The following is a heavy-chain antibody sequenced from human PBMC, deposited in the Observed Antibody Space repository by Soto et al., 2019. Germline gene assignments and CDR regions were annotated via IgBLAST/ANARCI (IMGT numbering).Heavy chain of an antibody. V-gene: IGHV2-5*02. Sequence: QITLKESGPTLVKPTQTLTLTCTFSGFSLSTSGVGVGWIRQPPGKALEWLALIYWDDDKPYSPSLKSRRTITKDNSKNQVVLTMTNMDPVDTATYYCAHSPRGQHLVPSWFDPWGQGTLVTVSS. D-gene: IGHD6-13*01. CDR1: GFSLSTSGVG. J-gene: IGHJ5*02. CDR3: AHSPRGQHLVPSWFDP. CDR2: IYWDDDK.